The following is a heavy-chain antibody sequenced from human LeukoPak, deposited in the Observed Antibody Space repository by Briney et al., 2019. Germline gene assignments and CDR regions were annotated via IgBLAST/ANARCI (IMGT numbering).Heavy chain of an antibody. Sequence: GGSLRLSCAASGFTFSSYGMHWVRQAPGKGLEWVAVISYDGSNKYYADSVKGRFTISRDNSKNTLYLQMNSLRAEDTAVYYCAKVWGYGSGSYENYWGQGTLVTVSS. CDR2: ISYDGSNK. D-gene: IGHD3-10*01. V-gene: IGHV3-30*18. CDR1: GFTFSSYG. CDR3: AKVWGYGSGSYENY. J-gene: IGHJ4*02.